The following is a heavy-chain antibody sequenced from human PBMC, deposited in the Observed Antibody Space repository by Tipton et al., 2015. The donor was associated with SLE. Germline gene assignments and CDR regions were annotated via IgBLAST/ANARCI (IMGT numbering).Heavy chain of an antibody. V-gene: IGHV4-59*12. CDR2: IYHSGFT. CDR1: GGSIRSYY. CDR3: ARGRRYYSGNFDA. D-gene: IGHD3-10*01. J-gene: IGHJ4*02. Sequence: GLVKPSETLSLTCTVPGGSIRSYYWTWIRQPPGKGLEWIGNIYHSGFTNHNGSLKSRLTISLDTSKSQFSLKLSSVTAADAAVYYCARGRRYYSGNFDAGGACTLVSVSS.